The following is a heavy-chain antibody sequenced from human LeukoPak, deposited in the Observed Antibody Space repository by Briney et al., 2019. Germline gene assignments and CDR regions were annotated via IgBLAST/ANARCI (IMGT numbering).Heavy chain of an antibody. D-gene: IGHD4-23*01. CDR2: IGTDGSRT. CDR1: GFTFSSYW. V-gene: IGHV3-74*01. CDR3: ARDKYGDNSNAFDI. J-gene: IGHJ3*02. Sequence: GGSLRLSCAASGFTFSSYWMHWVRQVPGKGLLWVSRIGTDGSRTTYADYVQGRFTISRDKAKNTLYLQMNRLRAEDTAVYYCARDKYGDNSNAFDIWGQGTLVTVSS.